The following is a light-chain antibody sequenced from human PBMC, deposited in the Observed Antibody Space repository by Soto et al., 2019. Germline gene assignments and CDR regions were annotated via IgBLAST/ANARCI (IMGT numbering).Light chain of an antibody. CDR3: WQRIQITPFT. V-gene: IGKV2D-29*01. CDR2: DVS. J-gene: IGKJ4*01. Sequence: EIVMTQTPLSLSVTPGQPASISCKSSQSLLHSDGNTSLFWYIHKPGQPTQLLIYDVSNRFSGGPDRISGSGSGTDFSLKISRVEDEDVGVYYCWQRIQITPFTFGGGTNVEIK. CDR1: QSLLHSDGNTS.